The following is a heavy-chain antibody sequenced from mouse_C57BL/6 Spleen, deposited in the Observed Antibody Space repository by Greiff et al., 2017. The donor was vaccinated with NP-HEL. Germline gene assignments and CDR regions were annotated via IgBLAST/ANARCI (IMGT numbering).Heavy chain of an antibody. D-gene: IGHD2-4*01. V-gene: IGHV1-80*01. CDR3: ARSLYYDYDKNYAMDY. CDR2: IYPGDGDT. Sequence: QVQLQQSGAELVKPGASVKISCKASGYAFSSYWMNWVKQRPGKGLEWIGQIYPGDGDTNYNGKFKGKATLTADKSSSTAYMQLSSLTSEDSAVYFCARSLYYDYDKNYAMDYWGQGTSVTVSS. CDR1: GYAFSSYW. J-gene: IGHJ4*01.